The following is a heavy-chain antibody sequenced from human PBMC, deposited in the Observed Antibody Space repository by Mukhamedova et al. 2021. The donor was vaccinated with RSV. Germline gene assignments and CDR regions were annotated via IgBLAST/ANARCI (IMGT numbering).Heavy chain of an antibody. V-gene: IGHV1-18*01. D-gene: IGHD4-23*01. CDR3: ARAGVAGGNPNYMDV. J-gene: IGHJ6*03. Sequence: GDTFTGHGISWVRQAPGQGLEWLGWINTYNGKANYAQNLQGRVTMTADTSTNTAYLDLNRLTSADTAIYYCARAGVAGGNPNYMDVWG. CDR2: INTYNGKA. CDR1: GDTFTGHG.